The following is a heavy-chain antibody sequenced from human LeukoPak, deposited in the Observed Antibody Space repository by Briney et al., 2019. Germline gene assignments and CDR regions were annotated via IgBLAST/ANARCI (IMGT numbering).Heavy chain of an antibody. D-gene: IGHD3-9*01. Sequence: GGSPRLSCAASGFTFSSYSMNWVRQAPGKGLEWVSSISSSSSYIYYADSVKGRFTISRDNAKNSLYLQMNSLRAEDTAVYYCARANGYHYDILTGYSMLYYYYGMDVWGQGTTVTVSS. CDR3: ARANGYHYDILTGYSMLYYYYGMDV. CDR2: ISSSSSYI. J-gene: IGHJ6*02. CDR1: GFTFSSYS. V-gene: IGHV3-21*01.